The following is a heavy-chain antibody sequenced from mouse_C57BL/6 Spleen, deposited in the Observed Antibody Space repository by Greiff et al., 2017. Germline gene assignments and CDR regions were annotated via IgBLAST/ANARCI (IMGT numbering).Heavy chain of an antibody. J-gene: IGHJ3*01. CDR2: INPNNGGT. D-gene: IGHD2-1*01. CDR3: ARGCYGNDGWFAY. V-gene: IGHV1-26*01. Sequence: EVQLQQSGPELVKPGASVKISCKASGYTFTDYYMNWVKQSHGKSLEWIGDINPNNGGTSYNQKFKGKATLTVDKSSSTAYMELRSLTSEDSAVYYCARGCYGNDGWFAYWGQGTLVTVSA. CDR1: GYTFTDYY.